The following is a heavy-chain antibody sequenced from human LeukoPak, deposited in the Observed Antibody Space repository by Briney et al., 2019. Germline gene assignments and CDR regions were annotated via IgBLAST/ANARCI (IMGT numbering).Heavy chain of an antibody. V-gene: IGHV3-23*01. Sequence: TGGSLRLSCAASGFTFSSYGTSWVRQAPGKGLEWVSAISGSGGSTYYADSVKGRFTISRDNSQNSLYLQMNSLRAEDTAIYYCARDATTAVGTVYMDVWGKGTTVTISS. CDR2: ISGSGGST. J-gene: IGHJ6*03. D-gene: IGHD6-13*01. CDR3: ARDATTAVGTVYMDV. CDR1: GFTFSSYG.